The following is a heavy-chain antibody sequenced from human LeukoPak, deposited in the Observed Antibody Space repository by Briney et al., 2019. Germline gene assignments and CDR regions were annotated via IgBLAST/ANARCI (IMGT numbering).Heavy chain of an antibody. V-gene: IGHV3-30*18. D-gene: IGHD3-10*01. CDR3: AKDSSSGSSYYYHGMDV. CDR1: GFTFSSYG. J-gene: IGHJ6*02. Sequence: GRSLRLSCAASGFTFSSYGMHWVRQAPGKGLEWVAVISYDGGNKYYADSVKGRFTISRDNAKNTLHLQMNSLRPEDTAVYYCAKDSSSGSSYYYHGMDVWGQGTTVTVSS. CDR2: ISYDGGNK.